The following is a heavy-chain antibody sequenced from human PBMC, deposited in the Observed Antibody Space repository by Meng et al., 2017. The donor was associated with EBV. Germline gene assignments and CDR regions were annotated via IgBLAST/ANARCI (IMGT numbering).Heavy chain of an antibody. D-gene: IGHD4-11*01. CDR3: ARGDYTNYPRWFDP. CDR2: IYYTGST. CDR1: GGSVNNESYY. Sequence: QVQLQESGPGLVKPSETLSPTCTVSGGSVNNESYYWGWSRQPPGKGLEYIGYIYYTGSTNYNSSLKSRVTISLDKSKNQFSLKLTSLTAADTAIYYCARGDYTNYPRWFDPWGQGTLVTVSS. V-gene: IGHV4-61*01. J-gene: IGHJ5*02.